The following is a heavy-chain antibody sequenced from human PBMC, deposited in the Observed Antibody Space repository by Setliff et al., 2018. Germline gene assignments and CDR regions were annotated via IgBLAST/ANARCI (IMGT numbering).Heavy chain of an antibody. V-gene: IGHV3-48*03. J-gene: IGHJ4*02. D-gene: IGHD3-3*01. CDR2: ISGSGSSI. CDR3: ARLYRPESRYYFFDY. CDR1: GFTFSSYE. Sequence: PGGSLRLSCAASGFTFSSYEMNWVRQAPGKGLEWVPYISGSGSSIFYADSVKGRFTISRDNAKNSLYLQMNSLRAEDTAVYYCARLYRPESRYYFFDYWGQGTLVTVSS.